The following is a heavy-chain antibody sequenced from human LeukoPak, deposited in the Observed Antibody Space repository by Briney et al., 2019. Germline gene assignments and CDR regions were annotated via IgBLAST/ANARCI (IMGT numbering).Heavy chain of an antibody. V-gene: IGHV1-18*01. J-gene: IGHJ1*01. CDR1: GYTFTSYG. CDR3: ARDVKRYQLLTEYFQH. D-gene: IGHD2-2*01. CDR2: ISAYNGNT. Sequence: ASVKVSCKASGYTFTSYGISWVRQAPGQGLGWMGWISAYNGNTNYAQKLQGRVTMTTDTSTSTAYMELRSLRSDDTAVYYCARDVKRYQLLTEYFQHWGQGTLVSVSS.